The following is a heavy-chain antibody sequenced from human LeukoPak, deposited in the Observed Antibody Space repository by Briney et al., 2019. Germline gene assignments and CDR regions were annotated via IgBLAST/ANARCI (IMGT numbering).Heavy chain of an antibody. CDR2: IYYSGST. CDR1: GGSISSYY. J-gene: IGHJ6*03. CDR3: ARGRSSMVRGYYYYYMDV. Sequence: SETLSLTCTVSGGSISSYYWSWIRQPPGKGLERIGYIYYSGSTNYNPSLKSRVTISVDTSKNQFSLKLSSVTAADTAVHYCARGRSSMVRGYYYYYMDVWGKGTTVTISS. D-gene: IGHD3-10*01. V-gene: IGHV4-59*01.